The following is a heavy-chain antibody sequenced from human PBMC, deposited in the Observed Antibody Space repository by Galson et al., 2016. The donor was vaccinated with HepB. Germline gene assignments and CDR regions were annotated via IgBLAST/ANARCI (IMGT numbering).Heavy chain of an antibody. Sequence: SVKVSCKASGGIFSNFAISWVRQAPGQGLEWMGGIIPVFRTANYAQKFQGRVTITADDSTSTAYMELRSLTSEDTAVYYCAKSSGWYEEKYFFDYWAQGTLVTVSS. CDR2: IIPVFRTA. D-gene: IGHD6-19*01. CDR1: GGIFSNFA. CDR3: AKSSGWYEEKYFFDY. V-gene: IGHV1-69*13. J-gene: IGHJ4*02.